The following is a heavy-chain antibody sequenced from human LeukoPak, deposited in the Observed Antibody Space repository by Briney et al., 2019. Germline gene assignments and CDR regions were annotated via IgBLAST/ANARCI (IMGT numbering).Heavy chain of an antibody. CDR1: GYTLTELS. V-gene: IGHV1-24*01. CDR2: FDPEDGET. Sequence: ASVKVSCKVSGYTLTELSMHWVRQAPGKGLEWMGGFDPEDGETIYAQKFQGRVTMTEDTSTDTAYMELSSLRSEDTAVYYCARAPIQLWLWNAFDIWGQGTMVTVSS. J-gene: IGHJ3*02. D-gene: IGHD5-18*01. CDR3: ARAPIQLWLWNAFDI.